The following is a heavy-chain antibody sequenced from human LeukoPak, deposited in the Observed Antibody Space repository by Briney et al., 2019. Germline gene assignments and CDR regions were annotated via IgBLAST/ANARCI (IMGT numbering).Heavy chain of an antibody. CDR1: GFTFSSYG. Sequence: GRSLRLSCAASGFTFSSYGMHWVRQAPGRGLEWVSTIYSGGTTYYADAVKGRFIISRDNSKNTLFLQMNSLRAEDTAIYYCARDAGYCSDGVCYRTRFDSWGQGALVTVSS. D-gene: IGHD2-15*01. J-gene: IGHJ4*02. CDR3: ARDAGYCSDGVCYRTRFDS. CDR2: IYSGGTT. V-gene: IGHV3-66*01.